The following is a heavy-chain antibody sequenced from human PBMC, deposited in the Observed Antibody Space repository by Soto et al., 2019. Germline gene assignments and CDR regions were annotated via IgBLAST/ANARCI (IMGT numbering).Heavy chain of an antibody. CDR3: AREPLCGGRCYDNYFDP. V-gene: IGHV1-3*04. CDR1: GYTFTRYP. D-gene: IGHD2-15*01. CDR2: INIGNGNT. Sequence: ACVKVSCKASGYTFTRYPIHLVRQAPGQGLEWMGWINIGNGNTASSQKFQDRVTITRETSASTAYMELTSLRSEDTAVYYCAREPLCGGRCYDNYFDPWGQGTLVTVSS. J-gene: IGHJ5*02.